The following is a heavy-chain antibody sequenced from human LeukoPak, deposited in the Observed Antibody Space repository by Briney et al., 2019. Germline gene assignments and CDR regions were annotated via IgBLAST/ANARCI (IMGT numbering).Heavy chain of an antibody. CDR1: GGSISSYY. V-gene: IGHV4-4*07. CDR3: ARERSYSYYYYYYGMDV. Sequence: SETLSLTCTVSGGSISSYYWSWIRQPAGKGLEWIGRIYTSGSTNYNPSLKSRVTMSVDTSKNQFSLKLSSVTAADTAVYYCARERSYSYYYYYYGMDVWGQGTTVTVSS. CDR2: IYTSGST. J-gene: IGHJ6*02. D-gene: IGHD1-26*01.